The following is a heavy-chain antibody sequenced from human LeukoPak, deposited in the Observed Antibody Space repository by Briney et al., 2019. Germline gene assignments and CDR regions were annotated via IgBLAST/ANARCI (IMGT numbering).Heavy chain of an antibody. J-gene: IGHJ4*02. D-gene: IGHD5-12*01. V-gene: IGHV4-61*01. CDR2: IYYSGGT. Sequence: PSETLSLTCTVSGGSVSSDSSYWSWIRQPPGKGLEWIGYIYYSGGTNYNPSLKSRVTISVDTSKNQFSLKLSSVTAADTAVYYCASPHGGYVPFDYWGQGTLVTVSS. CDR1: GGSVSSDSSY. CDR3: ASPHGGYVPFDY.